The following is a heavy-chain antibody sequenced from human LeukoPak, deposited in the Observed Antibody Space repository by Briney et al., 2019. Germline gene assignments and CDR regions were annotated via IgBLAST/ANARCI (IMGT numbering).Heavy chain of an antibody. D-gene: IGHD3-9*01. V-gene: IGHV1-24*01. Sequence: ASVKVSCKVSGDTLTELSTHWVRQAPGKGLEWMGGFDPEHGEMIYAQKLQGRVTMTEDRSTDTAYMELSSLRSEDTAVYYCATGGPWDILIYWGQGTMVIVFS. CDR2: FDPEHGEM. J-gene: IGHJ4*02. CDR1: GDTLTELS. CDR3: ATGGPWDILIY.